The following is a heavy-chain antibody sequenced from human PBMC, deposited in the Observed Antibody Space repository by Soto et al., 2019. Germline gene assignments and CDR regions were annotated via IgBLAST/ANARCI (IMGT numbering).Heavy chain of an antibody. J-gene: IGHJ6*03. V-gene: IGHV5-51*01. CDR3: ARRNYDILTGYYGLSDYYYYYYMDV. D-gene: IGHD3-9*01. Sequence: PGESLKISCKGSGYSFTSYWIGWVRQMPGKGLEWMGIIYPGDSDTRYSPSFQGQVTISADKSISTAYLQWSSLKASDTAMYYCARRNYDILTGYYGLSDYYYYYYMDVWAKGTTVTVYS. CDR1: GYSFTSYW. CDR2: IYPGDSDT.